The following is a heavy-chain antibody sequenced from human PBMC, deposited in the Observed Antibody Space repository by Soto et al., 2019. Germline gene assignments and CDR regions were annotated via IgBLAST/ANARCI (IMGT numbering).Heavy chain of an antibody. Sequence: ASLKRACKASGYAFTGYYMHWVRQAPGQGLEWMGWINPNSGGTNYAQKFQGRVTMTRDTSISTAYMELSRLRSDDTAVYYCARGPAGYYYDSSGYYLDEYYFDYRGQGPLVTVSS. CDR3: ARGPAGYYYDSSGYYLDEYYFDY. V-gene: IGHV1-2*02. CDR2: INPNSGGT. D-gene: IGHD3-22*01. J-gene: IGHJ4*02. CDR1: GYAFTGYY.